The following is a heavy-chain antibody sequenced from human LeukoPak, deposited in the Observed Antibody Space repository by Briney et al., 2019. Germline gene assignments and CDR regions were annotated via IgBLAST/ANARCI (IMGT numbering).Heavy chain of an antibody. J-gene: IGHJ6*03. CDR2: IYYSGST. CDR1: GGSISSYY. V-gene: IGHV4-59*01. D-gene: IGHD5-18*01. Sequence: SETLSLTCTVSGGSISSYYWSWIRQPPGKGLEWIGYIYYSGSTKYNPSLKSRVSISEDTSKKQFSLMLISVTAADAAVYYCARGEYSYGPYYMDVWGKGTTVTVSS. CDR3: ARGEYSYGPYYMDV.